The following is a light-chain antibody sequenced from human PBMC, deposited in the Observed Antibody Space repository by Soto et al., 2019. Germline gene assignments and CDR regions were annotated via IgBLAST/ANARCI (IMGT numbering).Light chain of an antibody. CDR1: SSDVGGYKY. V-gene: IGLV2-14*01. CDR2: VVS. Sequence: QSALTQPASVSGSPGQSITISCTGTSSDVGGYKYVSWYQQHPDKAPKLLIYVVSNRPSGVSNRFSGSKSGNTASLTISGLPAGDEADYSCGSYTSSDTPYVFGTGTKLTVL. CDR3: GSYTSSDTPYV. J-gene: IGLJ1*01.